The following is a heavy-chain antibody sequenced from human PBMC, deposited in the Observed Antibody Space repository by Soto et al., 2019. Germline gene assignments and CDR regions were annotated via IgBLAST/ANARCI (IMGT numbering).Heavy chain of an antibody. D-gene: IGHD3-10*01. Sequence: QVQLQESGPGMVRPSQTLSLSCTVSGGSISNSANHWSWIRQHPGEGLEWIGYIYYSGGTYYSPCLKGRVTRSIDASKNQFSLTLSSATAADTAVYYCAKGVLGVPNWFDPWGQGTLVTVSS. CDR1: GGSISNSANH. CDR3: AKGVLGVPNWFDP. CDR2: IYYSGGT. V-gene: IGHV4-31*03. J-gene: IGHJ5*02.